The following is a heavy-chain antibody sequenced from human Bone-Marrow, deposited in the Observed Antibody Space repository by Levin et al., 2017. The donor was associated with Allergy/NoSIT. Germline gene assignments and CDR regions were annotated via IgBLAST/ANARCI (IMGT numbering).Heavy chain of an antibody. V-gene: IGHV3-66*01. CDR2: IFSGGST. CDR1: GFTVSTNY. CDR3: SSAPGFSDY. J-gene: IGHJ4*02. Sequence: GGSLRLSCEASGFTVSTNYMAWVRQAPGKGLEWVLVIFSGGSTYYADSVKGRFTISRDNSKNTLYLQMNRLRVEDTAIYYCSSAPGFSDYWGQGTQVTVSS.